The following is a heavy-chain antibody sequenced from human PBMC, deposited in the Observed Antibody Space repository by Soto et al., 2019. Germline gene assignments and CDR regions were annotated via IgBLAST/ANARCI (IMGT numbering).Heavy chain of an antibody. J-gene: IGHJ6*02. D-gene: IGHD2-2*01. CDR1: GYSFTSYW. V-gene: IGHV5-10-1*01. Sequence: PGESLKISCKGSGYSFTSYWISWVRQMPGKGLEWMGRIDPSDSYTNYSPSFQGHVTISADKSISTAYLQWSSLKASDTAIFYCVMGLLPVAQLTTEPQTIYYYSGMDVWGQGTTVTVSS. CDR2: IDPSDSYT. CDR3: VMGLLPVAQLTTEPQTIYYYSGMDV.